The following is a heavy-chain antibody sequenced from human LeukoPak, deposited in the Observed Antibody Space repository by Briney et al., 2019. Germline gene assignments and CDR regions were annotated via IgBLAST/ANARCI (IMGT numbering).Heavy chain of an antibody. CDR3: AELGITMIGGV. CDR2: IKQDGSEK. Sequence: GGSLRLSCAASGFNFSNYWMSWVRQAPGKELEWVANIKQDGSEKYYVDSMKGRFSISRDNAKKSLYLQMNSLRAEDTAVYYCAELGITMIGGVWGKGTTVTISS. D-gene: IGHD3-10*02. CDR1: GFNFSNYW. J-gene: IGHJ6*04. V-gene: IGHV3-7*01.